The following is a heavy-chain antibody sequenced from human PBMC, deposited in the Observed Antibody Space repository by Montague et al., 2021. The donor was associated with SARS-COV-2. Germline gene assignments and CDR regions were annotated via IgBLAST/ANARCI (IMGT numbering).Heavy chain of an antibody. CDR1: GFSLSVSGMS. Sequence: PALVKPTQTLTLTCRFSGFSLSVSGMSVAWIRQSPGKALEWLGHIDWDDDKYYRTSLKTRLTISKDTSKNQVVLTMTNMDPVDTGTYYCAQIPYGSGGAFDYWGQGTLVTVSS. D-gene: IGHD3-10*01. CDR2: IDWDDDK. J-gene: IGHJ4*02. CDR3: AQIPYGSGGAFDY. V-gene: IGHV2-70*01.